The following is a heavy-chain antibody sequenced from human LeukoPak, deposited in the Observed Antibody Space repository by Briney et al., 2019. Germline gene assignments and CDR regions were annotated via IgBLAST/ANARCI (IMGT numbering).Heavy chain of an antibody. Sequence: PSETLSLTCTVSGGSISSYYWSWIRQPAGKGLEWIGRIYTSGSTNYNPSLKSRVTMSVDTSKNQFSLKLSSVTAADTAVYYCARDGGGVPAADYYYYYYMDVWGKGTTVTVSS. V-gene: IGHV4-4*07. J-gene: IGHJ6*03. CDR3: ARDGGGVPAADYYYYYYMDV. D-gene: IGHD2-2*01. CDR1: GGSISSYY. CDR2: IYTSGST.